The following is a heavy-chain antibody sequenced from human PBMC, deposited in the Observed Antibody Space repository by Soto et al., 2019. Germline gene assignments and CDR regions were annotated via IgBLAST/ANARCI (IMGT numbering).Heavy chain of an antibody. CDR1: GGSFSGYY. J-gene: IGHJ5*02. V-gene: IGHV4-34*01. Sequence: QVQLQQWGAGLLKPSETLSLTCAVCGGSFSGYYWSWIRQPPGKGLEWIGEINHSGSTNYNPSLKSRVTISVDTSKNQFSLKVSSVTAADTAVYYCARGRVGATRRWFDPWGQGTLVTVSS. D-gene: IGHD1-26*01. CDR2: INHSGST. CDR3: ARGRVGATRRWFDP.